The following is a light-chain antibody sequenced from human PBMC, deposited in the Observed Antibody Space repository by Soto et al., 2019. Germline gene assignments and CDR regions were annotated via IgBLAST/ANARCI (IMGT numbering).Light chain of an antibody. V-gene: IGKV3-11*01. CDR1: QSISSY. Sequence: EIVLTQSPATLSLSPGERATLSCRASQSISSYLDWYQQKRGQAPRLLIYDASNMATGIPARFSGSGYGTDFTLTISSLEPEDFAVYYFEQRSNLPITFGQGTRLEIK. CDR3: EQRSNLPIT. J-gene: IGKJ5*01. CDR2: DAS.